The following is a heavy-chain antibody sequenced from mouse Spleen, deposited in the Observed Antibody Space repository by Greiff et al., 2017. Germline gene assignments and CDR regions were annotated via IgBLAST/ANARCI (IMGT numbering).Heavy chain of an antibody. V-gene: IGHV1-55*01. J-gene: IGHJ2*01. CDR3: ARSTARATYDY. CDR1: GYTFTSYW. CDR2: IYPGSGST. D-gene: IGHD3-2*01. Sequence: QVQLQQPGSELVRPGASVKMSCKASGYTFTSYWITWVKQRPGQGLEWIGDIYPGSGSTNYNEKFKSKATLTVDTSSSTAYMQLSSLTSEDSAVYYCARSTARATYDYWGQGTTLTVSS.